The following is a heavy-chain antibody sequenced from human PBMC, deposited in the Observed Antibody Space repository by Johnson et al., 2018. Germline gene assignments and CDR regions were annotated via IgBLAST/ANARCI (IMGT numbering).Heavy chain of an antibody. J-gene: IGHJ3*02. CDR2: ISSSSSYI. D-gene: IGHD2-2*02. CDR1: GFTFSDYY. Sequence: QVQLVESGGGVVQTGRSLRLSCAASGFTFSDYYMSWIRQAPGKGLEWVSSISSSSSYIYYADSVKGRFTISRDNAKNSLYLQMNSLRAEDTAVYYCARDRQDCSSTSCYTFAAFDIWGQGTMVTVSS. CDR3: ARDRQDCSSTSCYTFAAFDI. V-gene: IGHV3-11*06.